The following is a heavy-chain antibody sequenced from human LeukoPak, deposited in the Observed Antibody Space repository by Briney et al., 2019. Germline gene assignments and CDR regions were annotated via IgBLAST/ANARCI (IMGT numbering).Heavy chain of an antibody. CDR2: IDPSDSYT. CDR1: GYSFTNYW. V-gene: IGHV5-10-1*01. Sequence: GESLKISCKGSGYSFTNYWISWVRQMPGKGMEWMGRIDPSDSYTNYSPSFQGHVTISADKSISTAYLQWSSLKASDTAMYYCARPEGISVADYWGQGTLVTVSS. D-gene: IGHD6-19*01. J-gene: IGHJ4*01. CDR3: ARPEGISVADY.